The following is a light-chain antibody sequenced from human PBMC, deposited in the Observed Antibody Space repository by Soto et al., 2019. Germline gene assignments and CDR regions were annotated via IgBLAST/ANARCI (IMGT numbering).Light chain of an antibody. J-gene: IGKJ4*01. Sequence: DIQMTQSPSTLSASVGDRVTITRRASQSIDRWLAWYQQRPGRAPKLLIYDVANLETGVPSRFSGSGSETEFTLTISSLQPDDFAIYYCQQYNSYPLTFGGGTKVEIK. V-gene: IGKV1-5*01. CDR3: QQYNSYPLT. CDR1: QSIDRW. CDR2: DVA.